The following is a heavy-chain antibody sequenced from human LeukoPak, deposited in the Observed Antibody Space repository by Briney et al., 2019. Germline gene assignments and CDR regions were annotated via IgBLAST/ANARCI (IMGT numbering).Heavy chain of an antibody. Sequence: ASVKVSCKASGYTFTSYDVNWVRQATGQGLEWMGWMNPNSGNTDYAQKVQGRVTKTRNTSISTAYMELSSLRSEDTAVYYCARRRYSYGYYYYYDMDVWGQGTTVTVSS. CDR3: ARRRYSYGYYYYYDMDV. CDR2: MNPNSGNT. CDR1: GYTFTSYD. J-gene: IGHJ6*02. V-gene: IGHV1-8*01. D-gene: IGHD5-18*01.